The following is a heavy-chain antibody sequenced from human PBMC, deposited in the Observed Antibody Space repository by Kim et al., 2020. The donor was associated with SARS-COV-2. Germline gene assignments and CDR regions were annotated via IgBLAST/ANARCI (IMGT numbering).Heavy chain of an antibody. CDR1: GFTFGDYA. Sequence: GGSLRLSCTASGFTFGDYAMSWVRQAPGKGLEWVGFIRSKAYGGTTEYAASVKGRFTISRDDSKSIAYLQMNSLKTEDTAVYYCTRSGFGIFGAIDIWGQGTMVTVSS. V-gene: IGHV3-49*04. D-gene: IGHD3-3*01. CDR3: TRSGFGIFGAIDI. J-gene: IGHJ3*02. CDR2: IRSKAYGGTT.